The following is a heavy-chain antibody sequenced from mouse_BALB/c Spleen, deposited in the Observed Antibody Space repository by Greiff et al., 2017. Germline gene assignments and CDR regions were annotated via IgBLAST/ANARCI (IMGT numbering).Heavy chain of an antibody. D-gene: IGHD1-1*01. Sequence: DVKLVESGGGLVQPGGSLRLSCATSGFTFSDFYMEWVRQPPGKRLEWIAASRNKANDYTTVYSASVKGRIIVSRDTTQIILYLQMNALRAEDTAIYYCARYAYHGRSFDYWGQGTTLRVTS. CDR1: GFTFSDFY. CDR3: ARYAYHGRSFDY. CDR2: SRNKANDYTT. J-gene: IGHJ2*01. V-gene: IGHV7-1*02.